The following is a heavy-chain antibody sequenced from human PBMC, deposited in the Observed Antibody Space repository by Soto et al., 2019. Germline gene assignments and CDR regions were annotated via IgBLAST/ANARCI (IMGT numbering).Heavy chain of an antibody. D-gene: IGHD2-8*01. V-gene: IGHV1-2*04. Sequence: QVQLVQSGAEVKKPGASVKVSCKASGYSFTDYHIHWVRQAPGQGLEWLGRINPKSGGTSTAQKFQGWVTMTTDTSISTVSMELTRLTSDDTAIYYCARGDSTDCSNGVCSFFYNHEMDVWGQGTTVTVSS. J-gene: IGHJ6*02. CDR1: GYSFTDYH. CDR3: ARGDSTDCSNGVCSFFYNHEMDV. CDR2: INPKSGGT.